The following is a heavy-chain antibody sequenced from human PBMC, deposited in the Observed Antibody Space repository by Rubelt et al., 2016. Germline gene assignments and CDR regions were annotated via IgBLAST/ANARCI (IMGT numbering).Heavy chain of an antibody. V-gene: IGHV4-4*02. J-gene: IGHJ3*02. D-gene: IGHD3-10*01. CDR2: IYHSGST. CDR3: AREGDYYGFYAFDI. Sequence: QVQLQESGPGLVKPSGTLSLTCAVSGGSISSSNWWSWVRQPPGKGLEWIGGIYHSGSTNYNPSLKGRVTISVDKSKNQFSLKLSSVTAADTAVYYCAREGDYYGFYAFDIWGQGTMVTVSS. CDR1: GGSISSSNW.